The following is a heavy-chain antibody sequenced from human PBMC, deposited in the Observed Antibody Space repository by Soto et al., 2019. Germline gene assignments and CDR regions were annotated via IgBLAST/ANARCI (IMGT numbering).Heavy chain of an antibody. J-gene: IGHJ6*03. V-gene: IGHV1-8*01. CDR2: MNPNSGNT. Sequence: GASVKGSCKASGYTLTVYDGGWVRQNTGQGLEWMGWMNPNSGNTGYAQKFQGRVTMTRNTSISTAYMELSSLRSEDTAVYYCARCVKSGRYYYYYYYMDVWGKGTTVTVSS. CDR1: GYTLTVYD. D-gene: IGHD2-8*01. CDR3: ARCVKSGRYYYYYYYMDV.